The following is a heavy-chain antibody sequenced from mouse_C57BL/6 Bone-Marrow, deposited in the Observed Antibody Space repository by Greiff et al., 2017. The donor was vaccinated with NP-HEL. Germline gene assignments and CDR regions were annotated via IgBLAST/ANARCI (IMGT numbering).Heavy chain of an antibody. CDR1: GFTFSSYG. CDR2: LSSGGSYT. V-gene: IGHV5-6*01. J-gene: IGHJ3*01. CDR3: ASPYDYGVAWFAY. D-gene: IGHD2-4*01. Sequence: EVKLMESGGDLVKPGGSLKLSCAASGFTFSSYGMSWVRQTPDKRLEWVATLSSGGSYTYYPDSVKGRFTISRDNAKNTLYLQMSSLKSEDTAMYYCASPYDYGVAWFAYRGQGTLVTVSA.